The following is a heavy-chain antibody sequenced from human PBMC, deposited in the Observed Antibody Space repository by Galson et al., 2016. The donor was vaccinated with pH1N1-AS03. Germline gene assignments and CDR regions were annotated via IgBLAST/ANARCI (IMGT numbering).Heavy chain of an antibody. CDR2: IDPSIGST. CDR1: GYTFSRYY. V-gene: IGHV1-46*01. D-gene: IGHD3-10*01. Sequence: SVKVSCKASGYTFSRYYMHWMRQAPGRGPEWMGVIDPSIGSTTYAQKFQGRVNMTRATATTTAYMELRSLRSDDTAVYYCATYGSGSRGGFDYWGQGALITVSS. CDR3: ATYGSGSRGGFDY. J-gene: IGHJ4*02.